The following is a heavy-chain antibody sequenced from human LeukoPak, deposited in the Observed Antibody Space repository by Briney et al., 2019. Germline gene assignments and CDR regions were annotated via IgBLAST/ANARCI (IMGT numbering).Heavy chain of an antibody. V-gene: IGHV3-21*01. CDR2: ISSSSSYI. CDR3: ARDDSGGYDY. CDR1: GFTFSSYG. D-gene: IGHD6-19*01. J-gene: IGHJ4*02. Sequence: GGSLRLSCAASGFTFSSYGMNWVRQAPGKGLEWVSFISSSSSYIYYADSVKGRFTISRDSAKNTLYLQVNSLRAEDTAVYYCARDDSGGYDYWGQGTLVTVSS.